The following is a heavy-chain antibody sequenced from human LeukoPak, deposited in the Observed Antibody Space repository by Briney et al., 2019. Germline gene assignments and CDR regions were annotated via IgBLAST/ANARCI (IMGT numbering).Heavy chain of an antibody. V-gene: IGHV3-30-3*01. Sequence: PGGSLRLSCAASGFTFSSYAMHWVRQAPGKGLEWVAVISYDGSNKYYADSVKGQFTISRDNSKNTLYLQMNSLRAEDTAVYYCARDWYQLLWGGSYYYYYGMDVWGQGTTVTVSS. CDR1: GFTFSSYA. D-gene: IGHD2-2*01. CDR2: ISYDGSNK. CDR3: ARDWYQLLWGGSYYYYYGMDV. J-gene: IGHJ6*02.